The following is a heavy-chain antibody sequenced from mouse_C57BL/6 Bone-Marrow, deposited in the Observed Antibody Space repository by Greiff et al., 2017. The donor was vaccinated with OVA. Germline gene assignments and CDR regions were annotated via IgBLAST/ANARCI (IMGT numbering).Heavy chain of an antibody. D-gene: IGHD3-2*02. CDR1: GYTFTSYW. CDR2: IYPGSGST. V-gene: IGHV1-55*01. Sequence: QVQLQQPGAELVKPGASVKMSCKASGYTFTSYWITWVKQRPGQGLEWIGDIYPGSGSTNYNEKFKSKATLTVDTSSSTAYMQLSSLTSEDSAVDYCARSRQLRLPSYAMDYWGQGTSVTVSS. J-gene: IGHJ4*01. CDR3: ARSRQLRLPSYAMDY.